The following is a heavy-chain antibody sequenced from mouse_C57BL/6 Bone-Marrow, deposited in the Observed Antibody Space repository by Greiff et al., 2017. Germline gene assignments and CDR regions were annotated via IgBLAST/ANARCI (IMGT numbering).Heavy chain of an antibody. CDR3: ARSGILMDY. V-gene: IGHV1-50*01. CDR2: IDPSDSYT. CDR1: GYTFTSYW. D-gene: IGHD3-1*01. Sequence: QVQLQQPGAELVKPGASVKLSCKASGYTFTSYWMQWVKQRPGQGLEWIGEIDPSDSYTNYNQKFKGKATLTVDTSSSTAYMQLSSLTSEDSAVYYCARSGILMDYWGQGTSVTVSS. J-gene: IGHJ4*01.